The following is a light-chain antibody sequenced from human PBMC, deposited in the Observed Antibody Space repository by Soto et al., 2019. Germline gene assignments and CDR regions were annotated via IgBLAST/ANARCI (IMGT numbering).Light chain of an antibody. Sequence: QSVLTQPASVSGSPGQSITISCTGTSSDVGSYNLVSWYRQEPGKAPKLMIYEGSKRPSGVSYRFSGSKSGNTASLTISGLPAEDEADYYCCSYAGSSAWVFGGGTKVTVL. CDR3: CSYAGSSAWV. V-gene: IGLV2-23*01. CDR2: EGS. J-gene: IGLJ3*02. CDR1: SSDVGSYNL.